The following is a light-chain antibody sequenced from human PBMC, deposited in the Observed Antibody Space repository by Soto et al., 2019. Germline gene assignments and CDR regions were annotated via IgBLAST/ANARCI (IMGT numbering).Light chain of an antibody. CDR2: SAS. V-gene: IGKV3-20*01. CDR3: LQFDNSRT. CDR1: QTVRGAF. Sequence: IVLTQSPATLSLSPGDTATVSCRASQTVRGAFLAWYQQKPGQAPRLLLYSASKRAAGIPDRFSGSGSGTEFTLTISGLEAEDFAVYYCLQFDNSRTFGQGTKVEIK. J-gene: IGKJ1*01.